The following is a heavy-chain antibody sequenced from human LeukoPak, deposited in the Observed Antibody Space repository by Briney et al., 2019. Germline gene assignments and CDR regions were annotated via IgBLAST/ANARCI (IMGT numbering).Heavy chain of an antibody. V-gene: IGHV1-69*06. Sequence: GASVKVSCKASVGTFSSYAISWVRQAPGQGLEWMGGIIPIFGTANYAQKFQGRVTITADKSTSTAYMELSSLRSEDTAVYYCARVFEGAVPYYYYYMDVWGKGTTVTVSS. CDR3: ARVFEGAVPYYYYYMDV. D-gene: IGHD1-26*01. J-gene: IGHJ6*03. CDR1: VGTFSSYA. CDR2: IIPIFGTA.